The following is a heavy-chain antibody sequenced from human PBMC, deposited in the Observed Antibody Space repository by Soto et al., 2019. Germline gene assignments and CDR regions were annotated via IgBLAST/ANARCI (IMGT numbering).Heavy chain of an antibody. V-gene: IGHV3-23*01. Sequence: GGSLRLSCAASTFTFSNYVMRWVRQAPGKGLKWVSSISDSRTYYADSVKGRFNISRDNFKNMLYLEMNSLRAEDTAVYYCAKDFPGSLRAFWFDPWGQGTLVTVSS. CDR2: ISDSRT. CDR3: AKDFPGSLRAFWFDP. CDR1: TFTFSNYV. J-gene: IGHJ5*02.